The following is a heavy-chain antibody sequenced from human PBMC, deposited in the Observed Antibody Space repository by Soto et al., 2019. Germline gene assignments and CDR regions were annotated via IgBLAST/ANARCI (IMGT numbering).Heavy chain of an antibody. CDR3: TTAPMYYDFWSGYYKEWDNDY. CDR2: IKSKTDGGKT. V-gene: IGHV3-15*07. J-gene: IGHJ4*02. Sequence: GGSLRLSCAASGFTFSNAWMNWVRQAPGKGLEWVGRIKSKTDGGKTDYAAPVKGRFTISRDDSKNTLYLQMNSLKTEDTAVYYCTTAPMYYDFWSGYYKEWDNDYWGQGTLVTVSS. CDR1: GFTFSNAW. D-gene: IGHD3-3*01.